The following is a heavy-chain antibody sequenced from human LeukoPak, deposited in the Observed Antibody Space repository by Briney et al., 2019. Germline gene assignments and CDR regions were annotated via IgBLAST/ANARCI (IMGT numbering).Heavy chain of an antibody. Sequence: ASVKVSCKASGYTFTSYAMNWVRQAPGQGLEWMGWINTNTGNPTYAQGFTGRFVFSLDTSVSTAYLQISSLKAEDTAVYYCARHVVGTIPYYYYMDVWGKGTTVTVSS. D-gene: IGHD1-26*01. CDR2: INTNTGNP. V-gene: IGHV7-4-1*02. J-gene: IGHJ6*03. CDR1: GYTFTSYA. CDR3: ARHVVGTIPYYYYMDV.